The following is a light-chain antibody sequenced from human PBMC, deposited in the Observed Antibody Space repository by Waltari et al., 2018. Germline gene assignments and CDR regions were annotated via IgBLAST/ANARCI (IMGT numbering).Light chain of an antibody. CDR3: QKYVSLPAT. J-gene: IGKJ1*01. CDR2: DAS. CDR1: QSVGRS. V-gene: IGKV3-20*01. Sequence: VLTPLPGTLSSSPGERATLSCRASQSVGRSLAWYQQKPGQAPRLLIYDASSRATGIPDRFSGSGSGTDFSLTISRLEPEDFAVYYCQKYVSLPATFGQGTKVEIK.